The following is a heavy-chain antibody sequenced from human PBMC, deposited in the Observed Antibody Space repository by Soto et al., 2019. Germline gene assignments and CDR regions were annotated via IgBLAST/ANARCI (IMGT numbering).Heavy chain of an antibody. CDR3: ARVLDSSSWYGYYFDY. J-gene: IGHJ4*02. CDR1: GFTFSSYS. Sequence: GGSLRLSCADSGFTFSSYSMNWVRQAPGKGLEWVSSISSSSSYIYYADSVKGRFTISRDNAKNSLYLQMNSLRAEDTPVYYRARVLDSSSWYGYYFDYWGQGTLVTFSS. V-gene: IGHV3-21*01. D-gene: IGHD6-13*01. CDR2: ISSSSSYI.